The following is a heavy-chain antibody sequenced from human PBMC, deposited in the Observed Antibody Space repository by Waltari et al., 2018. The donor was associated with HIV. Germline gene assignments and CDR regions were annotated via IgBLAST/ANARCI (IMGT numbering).Heavy chain of an antibody. CDR3: ANMGGYYYDSSGYYYDFDY. V-gene: IGHV3-30*18. D-gene: IGHD3-22*01. CDR1: GFIFRDSG. J-gene: IGHJ4*02. CDR2: ISYDASDQ. Sequence: QLVESGGGVVQPGRSLRLTCAASGFIFRDSGMHWVRQAPGKGLEWLTFISYDASDQYYAKSVKGRFTISRDNSKNSLYLQMNSLRAEDTAVYYCANMGGYYYDSSGYYYDFDYWGQGTLVTVSS.